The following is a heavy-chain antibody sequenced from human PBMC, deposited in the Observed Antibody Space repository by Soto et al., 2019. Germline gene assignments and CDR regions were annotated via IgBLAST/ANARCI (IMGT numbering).Heavy chain of an antibody. D-gene: IGHD2-15*01. CDR1: GFIFNEYG. CDR2: IWYDGSNK. V-gene: IGHV3-33*01. Sequence: QVQLVESGGGVVQPGRSLRLSCAASGFIFNEYGMHWVRQAPGKGLEWVAVIWYDGSNKYYADSVKGRFTVSRDNSKNTVCLQMNSLRVEDTAIYYCARWGCSGSNCNLNQRSFDLWGQGTLVTVSS. J-gene: IGHJ4*02. CDR3: ARWGCSGSNCNLNQRSFDL.